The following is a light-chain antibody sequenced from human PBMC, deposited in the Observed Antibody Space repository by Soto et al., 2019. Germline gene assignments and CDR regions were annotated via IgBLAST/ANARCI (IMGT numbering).Light chain of an antibody. CDR2: AAS. V-gene: IGKV1-39*01. CDR3: QLSYSTSWT. J-gene: IGKJ1*01. CDR1: QSISSY. Sequence: DIQMTQSPSSLSASVGDRVTITCRASQSISSYLNWYQQKPGKAPKLLIYAASILQSGVPSRFSGSGSGTDFTLTISSLQPEDFATYYCQLSYSTSWTFGQGTKVEIK.